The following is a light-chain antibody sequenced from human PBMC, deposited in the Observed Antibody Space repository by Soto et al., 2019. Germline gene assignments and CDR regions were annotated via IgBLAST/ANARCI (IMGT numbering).Light chain of an antibody. Sequence: EIVMTQSPTILSVSPGERANLSGGASQSVSSNLAWYQQKPGQAPRLLIYGASSRATGIPDRFSGSGSGTDFTLTISRLEPEDFAVYYCQQYGSSLITFGQGTRLEIK. CDR1: QSVSSN. CDR3: QQYGSSLIT. J-gene: IGKJ5*01. V-gene: IGKV3-20*01. CDR2: GAS.